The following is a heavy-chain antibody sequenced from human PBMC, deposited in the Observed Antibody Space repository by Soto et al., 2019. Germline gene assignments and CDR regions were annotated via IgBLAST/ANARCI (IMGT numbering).Heavy chain of an antibody. V-gene: IGHV1-46*01. CDR3: ARAVGKDY. CDR2: INPSGGRT. J-gene: IGHJ4*02. Sequence: RASVKVSCKASGYTFINYYVHWVRQAPGRGLEWMGLINPSGGRTSYAQKFQGRVTVTRDTSTSTVHMELSSLRSEDTAVYYCARAVGKDYWGQGTLVTVSS. CDR1: GYTFINYY. D-gene: IGHD7-27*01.